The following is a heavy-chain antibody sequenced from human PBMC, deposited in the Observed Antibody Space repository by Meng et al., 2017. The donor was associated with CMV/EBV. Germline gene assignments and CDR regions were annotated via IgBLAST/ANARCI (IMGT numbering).Heavy chain of an antibody. CDR3: ARGRGYSSGWYRGNAFDI. V-gene: IGHV1-8*01. D-gene: IGHD6-19*01. Sequence: ASVKVSCKASGYTFTSYDINWVRQATGQGLEWMGWMNPNSGNTGYAQKFQGRVTMTRHTSISTAYMELSSLRSEDTAVYYCARGRGYSSGWYRGNAFDIWGQGTMVTVSS. CDR1: GYTFTSYD. CDR2: MNPNSGNT. J-gene: IGHJ3*02.